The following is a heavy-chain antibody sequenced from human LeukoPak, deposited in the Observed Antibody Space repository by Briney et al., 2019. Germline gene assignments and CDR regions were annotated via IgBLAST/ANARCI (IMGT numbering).Heavy chain of an antibody. J-gene: IGHJ4*02. CDR2: IYYSGST. CDR1: GGSISSGDYY. CDR3: ARVAVAGTEVDY. V-gene: IGHV4-30-4*01. D-gene: IGHD6-19*01. Sequence: SETLSLTCTVSGGSISSGDYYWSWIRQPRGKGLEWIGYIYYSGSTYYNPSLKSRVTISVDTSKNQFSLKLSSVTAADTAVYYCARVAVAGTEVDYWGQGTLVTVSS.